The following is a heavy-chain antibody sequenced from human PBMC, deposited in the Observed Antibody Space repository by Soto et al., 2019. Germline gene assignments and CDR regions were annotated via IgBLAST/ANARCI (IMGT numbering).Heavy chain of an antibody. Sequence: PGGSLRLSXAASGFTFSSYAMGWVRQGPGKGLEWVAVVSIGGSTHYADSVRGRFTISRDNSKNTLSLQMNSLTAEDTAVYFCAKGRGAGGHFDYWGQGALVTVSS. CDR1: GFTFSSYA. CDR3: AKGRGAGGHFDY. D-gene: IGHD2-15*01. V-gene: IGHV3-23*01. J-gene: IGHJ4*02. CDR2: VSIGGST.